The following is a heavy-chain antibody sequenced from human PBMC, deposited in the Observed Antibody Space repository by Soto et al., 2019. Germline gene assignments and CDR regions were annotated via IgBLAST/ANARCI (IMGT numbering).Heavy chain of an antibody. CDR2: INADGSST. Sequence: PGGSLRLSCAASGFTFSNYWMHWVRQAPGKGLVWVSRINADGSSTSYVDSVKGRFTISRDNAENTVYLQMNSLRAEDTAVYYCAKAHRLWFGELLGPFDPWGQGTLVTSPQ. J-gene: IGHJ5*02. CDR3: AKAHRLWFGELLGPFDP. CDR1: GFTFSNYW. D-gene: IGHD3-10*01. V-gene: IGHV3-74*01.